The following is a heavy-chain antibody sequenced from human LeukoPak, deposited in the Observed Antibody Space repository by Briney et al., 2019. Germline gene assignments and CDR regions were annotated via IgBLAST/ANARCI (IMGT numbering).Heavy chain of an antibody. CDR3: ARVSEDYSSGWYEEYFQY. CDR1: GFTFSRYG. D-gene: IGHD6-19*01. V-gene: IGHV3-33*01. Sequence: PGRSLRLSCAASGFTFSRYGMHWVRRAPGKGLEWVAVIWYDGSKKNYADSVKGRFTISRDNSKNTLNLQMTSLRAEDTAVYYCARVSEDYSSGWYEEYFQYWGQGTLVIVSS. J-gene: IGHJ1*01. CDR2: IWYDGSKK.